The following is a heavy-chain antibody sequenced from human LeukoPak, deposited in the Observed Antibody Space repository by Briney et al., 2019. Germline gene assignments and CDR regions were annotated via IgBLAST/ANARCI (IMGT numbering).Heavy chain of an antibody. CDR1: GGSFSGYY. J-gene: IGHJ3*02. Sequence: SETLSLTCAVYGGSFSGYYWSWIRQPPGKGLEWIGEINHSGSTNYNPSLKSRVTISVDTSKNQFSLKLSSVTAADTAVYYCARSGWTMRPFDIWGQGTMVTVSS. V-gene: IGHV4-34*01. CDR3: ARSGWTMRPFDI. D-gene: IGHD3-22*01. CDR2: INHSGST.